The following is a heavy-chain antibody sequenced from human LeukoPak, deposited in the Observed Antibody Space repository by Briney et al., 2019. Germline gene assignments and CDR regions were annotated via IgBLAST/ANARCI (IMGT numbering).Heavy chain of an antibody. Sequence: PGGSLRLSCAASGFAFSSYAMSWVRQAPGKGLEWVSAISGSGGSTYYADSVKGRFSISRDNSKNTLYLQMNSLTAEDTAVYYCAKARRMSRDLFDYWGQGTLVTVSS. D-gene: IGHD5-24*01. CDR2: ISGSGGST. J-gene: IGHJ4*02. V-gene: IGHV3-23*01. CDR3: AKARRMSRDLFDY. CDR1: GFAFSSYA.